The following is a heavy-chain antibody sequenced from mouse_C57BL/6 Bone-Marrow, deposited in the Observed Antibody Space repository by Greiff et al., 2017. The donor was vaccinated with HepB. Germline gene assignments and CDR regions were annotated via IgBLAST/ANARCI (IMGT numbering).Heavy chain of an antibody. CDR3: ARGDYYGSLYAMDY. J-gene: IGHJ4*01. Sequence: EVKLMESGGGLVQPGGSLKLSCAASGFTFSDYYMYWVRQTPEKRLEWVAYISNGGGSTYYPDTVKGRFTISRDNAKNTLYLQMSRLKSEDTAMYYCARGDYYGSLYAMDYWGQGTSVTVSS. CDR1: GFTFSDYY. V-gene: IGHV5-12*01. CDR2: ISNGGGST. D-gene: IGHD1-1*01.